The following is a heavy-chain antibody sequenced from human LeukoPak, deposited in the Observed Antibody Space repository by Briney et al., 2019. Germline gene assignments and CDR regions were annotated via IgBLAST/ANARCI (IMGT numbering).Heavy chain of an antibody. CDR3: ARESHSSTWYAFGY. J-gene: IGHJ4*02. D-gene: IGHD6-13*01. CDR2: IWYDGSNK. Sequence: GGSLRLSCAASGFTFSSYGMHWVRQAPGKGLEWVAAIWYDGSNKYYADSVKGRFTISRDNSRSTVYLQMDSLRAEDTAVYYCARESHSSTWYAFGYWGQGTLVTVSS. V-gene: IGHV3-33*01. CDR1: GFTFSSYG.